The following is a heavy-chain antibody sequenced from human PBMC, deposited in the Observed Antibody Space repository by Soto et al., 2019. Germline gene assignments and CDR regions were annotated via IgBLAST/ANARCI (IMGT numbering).Heavy chain of an antibody. V-gene: IGHV4-4*02. CDR3: ARFVTYYYDSSGYYRNWFEP. J-gene: IGHJ5*02. CDR2: IYHSGST. D-gene: IGHD3-22*01. CDR1: GGSISSSNW. Sequence: SETLSLTCAVSGGSISSSNWWSWVRQPPGKGLEWIGEIYHSGSTNYNPSLKSRVTISVDKPKNQFSLKLSSVTAADTAVYYCARFVTYYYDSSGYYRNWFEPWGQGTLVTVSS.